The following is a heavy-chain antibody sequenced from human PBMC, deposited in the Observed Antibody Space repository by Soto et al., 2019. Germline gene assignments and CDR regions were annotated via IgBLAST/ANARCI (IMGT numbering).Heavy chain of an antibody. V-gene: IGHV1-58*01. CDR2: IVVGSGNT. Sequence: ASVKVSCKASGFTFTSSAVQWVRQARGQRLEWIGWIVVGSGNTNYAQKFQERVTITRDMSTSTAYMELSSLRSEDTAVYYCAAGPGSYNYYDSSGYYLVDDYWG. J-gene: IGHJ4*01. CDR1: GFTFTSSA. D-gene: IGHD3-22*01. CDR3: AAGPGSYNYYDSSGYYLVDDY.